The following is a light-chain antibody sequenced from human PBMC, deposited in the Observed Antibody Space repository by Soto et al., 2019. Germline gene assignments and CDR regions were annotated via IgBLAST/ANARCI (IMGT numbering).Light chain of an antibody. CDR3: SSYTTSNTRQIV. Sequence: QSALTQPASGYGAPGQSIPISCTGTSSDVGGYNYVSWYQHHPGKAPKLMIYDVSNRPSGVSNRFSGSKSGNTASLTISGLQPEDEADYYCSSYTTSNTRQIVFGTGTKVTVL. J-gene: IGLJ1*01. CDR1: SSDVGGYNY. V-gene: IGLV2-14*03. CDR2: DVS.